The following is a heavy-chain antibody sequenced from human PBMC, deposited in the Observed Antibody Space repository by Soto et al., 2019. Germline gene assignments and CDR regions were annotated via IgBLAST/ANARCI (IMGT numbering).Heavy chain of an antibody. V-gene: IGHV3-30*18. Sequence: QVQLVESGGGVVQPGRSLRLSCAASGFTFSDYGMHWVRQAPGRGLEWVAIISYDGSNKYYADSVKGRFTISRDNSKNTLYLQMNSLRAEDTAVYYCAKGHLTYYFDSSGYYSPFDYWGQGTLVTVSS. J-gene: IGHJ4*02. CDR1: GFTFSDYG. D-gene: IGHD3-22*01. CDR2: ISYDGSNK. CDR3: AKGHLTYYFDSSGYYSPFDY.